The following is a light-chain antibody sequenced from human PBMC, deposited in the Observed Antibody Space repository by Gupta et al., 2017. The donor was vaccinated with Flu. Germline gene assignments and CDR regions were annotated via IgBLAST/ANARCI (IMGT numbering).Light chain of an antibody. CDR3: QQSFNMSYT. V-gene: IGKV1-39*01. J-gene: IGKJ2*01. CDR1: QNIAKY. Sequence: GDTVTISCRASQNIAKYLEWYQQKPGNVPKLLIHATSTVQFGFPSRFSGSGSGTEFTLTISSLQPEDFATYICQQSFNMSYTFGQGTKLEIK. CDR2: ATS.